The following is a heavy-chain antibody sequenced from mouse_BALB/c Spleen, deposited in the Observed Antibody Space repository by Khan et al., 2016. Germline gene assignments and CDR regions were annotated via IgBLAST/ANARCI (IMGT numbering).Heavy chain of an antibody. V-gene: IGHV3-2*02. Sequence: EVQLQASGPGLVKPSQSLSLTCTVTGYSITSDYAWNWIRQFPGNKLEWMGYISYSGSTSYNPSLKSRISITRDTSKNQFFLQLNSVTTEDTATYYCARNGNRYERTWFAYWGQGTLVTVSA. CDR1: GYSITSDYA. D-gene: IGHD2-14*01. J-gene: IGHJ3*01. CDR3: ARNGNRYERTWFAY. CDR2: ISYSGST.